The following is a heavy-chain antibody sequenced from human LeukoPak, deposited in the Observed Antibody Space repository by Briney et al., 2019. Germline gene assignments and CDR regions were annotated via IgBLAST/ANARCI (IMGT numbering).Heavy chain of an antibody. V-gene: IGHV4-39*01. CDR1: GGSISSSSYY. CDR3: ARRLLCGGDCYIPFDY. CDR2: IHYSGST. D-gene: IGHD2-21*02. Sequence: SETLSLTCTVSGGSISSSSYYWGWIRQPPGKGLEWIGSIHYSGSTYYNPSLKSRVTISVDTSKNQFSLKLSSVTAADTAVYYCARRLLCGGDCYIPFDYWGQGTLVTVSS. J-gene: IGHJ4*02.